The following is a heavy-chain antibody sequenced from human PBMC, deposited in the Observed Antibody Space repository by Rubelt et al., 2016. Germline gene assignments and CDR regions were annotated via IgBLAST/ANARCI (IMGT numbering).Heavy chain of an antibody. CDR1: GGSISSSSYY. V-gene: IGHV4-39*01. J-gene: IGHJ5*02. CDR3: ARNGAPENNWFDP. CDR2: IYYSGST. D-gene: IGHD4-17*01. Sequence: QLQLQESGPGLVKPSETLSLTCPVSGGSISSSSYYWGWIRQPPGKGLEWIGSIYYSGSTYYNPSLKSRVTISVDTSKNQFSLKRSAVTAADTAVYYCARNGAPENNWFDPWGQGTLVTVSS.